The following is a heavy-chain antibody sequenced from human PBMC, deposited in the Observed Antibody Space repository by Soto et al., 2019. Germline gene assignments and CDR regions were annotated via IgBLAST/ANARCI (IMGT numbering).Heavy chain of an antibody. Sequence: SETLSLTCNVSGGSISSHYWSWIRQPPGKGLEWIGYIYYTGSTNYNPSLKSRVSISVDTSNNQFSLRLRSVTAADTAVYYCARPDNYFFYMDVWGKGNTVTVSS. J-gene: IGHJ6*03. V-gene: IGHV4-59*08. CDR2: IYYTGST. CDR1: GGSISSHY. CDR3: ARPDNYFFYMDV.